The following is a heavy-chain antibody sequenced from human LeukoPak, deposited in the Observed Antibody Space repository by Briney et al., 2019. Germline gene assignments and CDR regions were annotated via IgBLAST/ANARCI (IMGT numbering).Heavy chain of an antibody. J-gene: IGHJ4*02. Sequence: GGSLRLSCEASGVTFSSYVMSWVRQAPGKGPEWVSGISGSGGGTYYADSVKGRFAISRDNSKNTLYLQMNSLRAEDTAVYYCARDRISGGTSGTTGSTYRPGYFDYWGQGTLVTVSS. V-gene: IGHV3-23*01. CDR3: ARDRISGGTSGTTGSTYRPGYFDY. CDR1: GVTFSSYV. D-gene: IGHD1-1*01. CDR2: ISGSGGGT.